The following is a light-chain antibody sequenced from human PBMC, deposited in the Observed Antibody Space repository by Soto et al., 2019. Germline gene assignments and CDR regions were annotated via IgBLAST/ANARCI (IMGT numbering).Light chain of an antibody. J-gene: IGKJ1*01. CDR3: QQYESSVT. CDR1: QSVSSSF. V-gene: IGKV3-20*01. CDR2: GAS. Sequence: EIVLTQSPGSLSLSPGEGATLSCRASQSVSSSFFAWYQQKPGQAPSLLIYGASRRATGVPDRCSGSGSGTDFTLSISRLEHEDFAVYYCQQYESSVTFGQGTKVEIK.